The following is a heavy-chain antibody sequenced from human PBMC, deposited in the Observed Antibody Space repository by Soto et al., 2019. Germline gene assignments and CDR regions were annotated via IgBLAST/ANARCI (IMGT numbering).Heavy chain of an antibody. D-gene: IGHD3-22*01. CDR2: IIPIFGTA. Sequence: QVQLVQSGAEVKKPGSSVKVSCKASGGTFSSYAISWVRQAPGQGLEWIGGIIPIFGTANYAQKFQGRVTITADESTSTAYMELSSLRSEDTAVYYCARDSTYYYDSSGQLDIWGQGTMVTVSS. CDR3: ARDSTYYYDSSGQLDI. CDR1: GGTFSSYA. V-gene: IGHV1-69*01. J-gene: IGHJ3*02.